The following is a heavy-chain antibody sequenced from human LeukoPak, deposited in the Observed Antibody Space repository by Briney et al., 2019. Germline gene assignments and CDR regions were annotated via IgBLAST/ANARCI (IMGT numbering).Heavy chain of an antibody. CDR1: GGSFSGYY. D-gene: IGHD1-26*01. V-gene: IGHV4-59*08. CDR2: IYYSGST. CDR3: ARRSYTGAYFDY. J-gene: IGHJ4*02. Sequence: PSETLSLTCAVYGGSFSGYYWSWIRQPPGKGLEWIGFIYYSGSTNYYPSLKSRVTISVDTSKNQFSLKLSSVTAADTAVYYCARRSYTGAYFDYWGRRTLVTVSP.